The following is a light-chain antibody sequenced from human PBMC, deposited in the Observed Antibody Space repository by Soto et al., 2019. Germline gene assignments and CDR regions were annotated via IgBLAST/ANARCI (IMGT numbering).Light chain of an antibody. Sequence: EIVLTQSPGTLSLSPGERATLSCRASQSVSSSYLAWYQQKPGQAPGLLLYGASSRATGIPDRFSGIGSGTDFTLTTSRLEPEDFVVYYCQQYGSSPYTFGQGTKVDIK. V-gene: IGKV3-20*01. CDR1: QSVSSSY. CDR3: QQYGSSPYT. J-gene: IGKJ2*01. CDR2: GAS.